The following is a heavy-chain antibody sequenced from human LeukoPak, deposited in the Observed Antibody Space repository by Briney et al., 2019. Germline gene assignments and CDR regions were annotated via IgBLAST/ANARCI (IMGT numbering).Heavy chain of an antibody. D-gene: IGHD6-13*01. J-gene: IGHJ4*02. CDR2: IKQDGNEK. Sequence: SGGSLRLSCAASGFTFSSYWMSWVRQAPGKGLEWVANIKQDGNEKHYVDSVKGRFTISRDNAKNSLYLQMNSLRAEDTAVYYCARDGGVIAAAGTGYWGQGTLVTVSS. CDR1: GFTFSSYW. V-gene: IGHV3-7*01. CDR3: ARDGGVIAAAGTGY.